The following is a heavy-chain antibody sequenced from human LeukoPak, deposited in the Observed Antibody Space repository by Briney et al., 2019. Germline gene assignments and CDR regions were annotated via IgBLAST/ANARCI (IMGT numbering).Heavy chain of an antibody. J-gene: IGHJ3*02. V-gene: IGHV4-4*07. Sequence: SETLSLTCTVSGGSMTNHYWTWIRRPAGRGLEWIGRLSTSGTRGTTAYNPSLKSRVAMSLDTSKNQFSLKMTSVTAADAAVYYCARSWSGGVTAADIWGQGTKVTVSS. D-gene: IGHD3-16*01. CDR1: GGSMTNHY. CDR2: LSTSGTRGTT. CDR3: ARSWSGGVTAADI.